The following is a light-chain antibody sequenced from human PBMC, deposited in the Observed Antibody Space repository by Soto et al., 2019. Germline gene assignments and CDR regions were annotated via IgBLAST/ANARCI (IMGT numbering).Light chain of an antibody. CDR1: QTISRN. J-gene: IGKJ4*01. CDR2: AAS. V-gene: IGKV1-39*01. CDR3: QQSYSSPLT. Sequence: DIQMTQSPSSLSASVGDRVNITCRASQTISRNLNWYQQKPGKAPKFLISAASSLQSGVPSRFSCSGSGTDFTLTISSLQPEDFASYFCQQSYSSPLTFGGGTKVEIK.